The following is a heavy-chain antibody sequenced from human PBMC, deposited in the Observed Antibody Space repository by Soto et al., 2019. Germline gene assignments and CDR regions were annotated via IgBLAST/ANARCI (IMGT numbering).Heavy chain of an antibody. D-gene: IGHD6-13*01. CDR3: ARRGPGTYFDY. J-gene: IGHJ4*02. CDR1: GFTFSSYA. Sequence: EVQLLDSGGGLVQPGGSLRLSCAASGFTFSSYAMNWVRQAPGKGLEWVSVISGSGDSTYYADSAKGRFIISRDNSKNTLYLQMNSLRAEDTAVYYCARRGPGTYFDYWGQGTLVTVSS. CDR2: ISGSGDST. V-gene: IGHV3-23*01.